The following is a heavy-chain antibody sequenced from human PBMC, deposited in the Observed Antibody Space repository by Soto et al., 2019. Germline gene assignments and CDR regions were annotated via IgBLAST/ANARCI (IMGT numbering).Heavy chain of an antibody. J-gene: IGHJ4*02. CDR1: GFTFSSYV. CDR3: AKEFGSTWIDH. D-gene: IGHD6-13*01. Sequence: PGGSLRLSCAASGFTFSSYVMHWVRQAPGKGLEWVAAMSYDGTKEYYADSVKGRFTISRDSSRNTLFLQLNSLRAEDTAVYYCAKEFGSTWIDHWGEGTLVTVSS. CDR2: MSYDGTKE. V-gene: IGHV3-30*18.